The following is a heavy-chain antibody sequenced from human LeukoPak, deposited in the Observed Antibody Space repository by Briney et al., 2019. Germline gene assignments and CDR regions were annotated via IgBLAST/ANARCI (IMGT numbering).Heavy chain of an antibody. J-gene: IGHJ5*02. CDR2: INPNSGGT. D-gene: IGHD2-2*01. CDR3: ARVGCSSTSCRYNWFDP. CDR1: GYTFTGYY. Sequence: ASVKVSCKASGYTFTGYYMHWVRQAPGQGLEWMGWINPNSGGTNYAQKFQGRVTMTRDTSISTAYMELRSLRSDDTAVYYCARVGCSSTSCRYNWFDPWGQGTLVTVSS. V-gene: IGHV1-2*02.